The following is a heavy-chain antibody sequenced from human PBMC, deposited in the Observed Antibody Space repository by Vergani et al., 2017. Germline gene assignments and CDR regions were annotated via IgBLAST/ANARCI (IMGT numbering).Heavy chain of an antibody. D-gene: IGHD3-10*01. Sequence: QVTLKESGPALVKPTQTLTLTCSLSGFSLSSGGMRVSWIRQPPGKALEWLARIDWDNTKVYSSSLKSRLFISKDISKNEVVLTMTNMDPVDTATYYLARTSGRTITCHSKACWFDSWGQGILVTVSS. J-gene: IGHJ5*01. CDR1: GFSLSSGGMR. CDR3: ARTSGRTITCHSKACWFDS. CDR2: IDWDNTK. V-gene: IGHV2-70*04.